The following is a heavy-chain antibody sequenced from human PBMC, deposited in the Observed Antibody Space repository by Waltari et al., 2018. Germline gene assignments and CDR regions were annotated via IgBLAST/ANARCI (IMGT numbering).Heavy chain of an antibody. V-gene: IGHV4-39*07. CDR1: GGSISSSSYY. Sequence: QLQLQESGPGLVKPSETLSLTCTVSGGSISSSSYYWGWIRQPPGKGLEWIGSIYYSGSTYYNPSLNSRVTRSVDTSKNQFSLKLSSVTAADTAVYYCARVGTGYSSGWSIDYWGQGTLVTVSS. J-gene: IGHJ4*02. CDR2: IYYSGST. D-gene: IGHD6-19*01. CDR3: ARVGTGYSSGWSIDY.